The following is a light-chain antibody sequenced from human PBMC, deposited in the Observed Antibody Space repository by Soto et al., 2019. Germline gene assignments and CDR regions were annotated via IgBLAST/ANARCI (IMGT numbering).Light chain of an antibody. V-gene: IGKV3-20*01. CDR3: QQYGSTPFT. Sequence: EIVLTQSPGTLSLSPGERATLSRRASQSVSSSYLAWYQQKPGQAPRLLIYGASSRATGIPDRFSGSGSGTDFTLTISRLEPEDFAMYYCQQYGSTPFTFGPGTKVDIK. CDR1: QSVSSSY. J-gene: IGKJ3*01. CDR2: GAS.